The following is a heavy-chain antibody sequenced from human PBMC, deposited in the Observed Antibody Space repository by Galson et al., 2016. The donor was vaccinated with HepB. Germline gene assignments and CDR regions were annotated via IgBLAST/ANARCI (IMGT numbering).Heavy chain of an antibody. D-gene: IGHD6-13*01. CDR2: ISGSGGST. CDR3: AKGRAATPGTIDDWFDP. CDR1: GFRFTTYA. Sequence: SLRLSCAASGFRFTTYAFSWVRQAPGKGLEWVSGISGSGGSTYYADSVKGRFTISRDNSKNTLFLQMASLRAEDTAVYYCAKGRAATPGTIDDWFDPWGQGTLVTVSS. J-gene: IGHJ5*02. V-gene: IGHV3-23*01.